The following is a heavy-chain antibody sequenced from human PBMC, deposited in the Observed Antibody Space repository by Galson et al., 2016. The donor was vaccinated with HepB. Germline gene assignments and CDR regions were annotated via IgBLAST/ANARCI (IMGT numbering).Heavy chain of an antibody. CDR3: ASPFSRRQNWFDP. CDR2: IHYSGTT. J-gene: IGHJ5*02. CDR1: GGSISSSSYY. Sequence: SETLSLTCTVSGGSISSSSYYWGWIRQPPGKGLEWIGSIHYSGTTYYNPSLKSRVTISVDTSKNQFSLKLSSVTAADTAVHYCASPFSRRQNWFDPWGQGTLVTVSS. V-gene: IGHV4-39*01.